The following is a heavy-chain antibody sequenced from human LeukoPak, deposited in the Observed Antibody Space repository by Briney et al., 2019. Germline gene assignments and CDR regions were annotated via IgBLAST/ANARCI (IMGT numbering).Heavy chain of an antibody. D-gene: IGHD6-19*01. CDR1: GYTFTSYY. CDR3: AREAAVAGKVDY. J-gene: IGHJ4*02. CDR2: INPSGGST. Sequence: ASVTVSCKASGYTFTSYYMHWVRQAPGQGLEWMGIINPSGGSTSYAQKFQGRVTMTRDTSTSTVYMELSSLRSEDTAVYYCAREAAVAGKVDYWGQGTLVTACS. V-gene: IGHV1-46*01.